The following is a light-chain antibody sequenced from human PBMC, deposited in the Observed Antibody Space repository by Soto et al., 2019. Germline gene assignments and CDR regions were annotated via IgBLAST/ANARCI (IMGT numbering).Light chain of an antibody. J-gene: IGKJ1*01. CDR2: DAS. CDR3: QQRSNWPPWT. CDR1: QSVSSY. V-gene: IGKV3-11*01. Sequence: EIVLTRSPATLSLSPGERDTLSCRARQSVSSYLAWYQQKPGQAPRLLIYDASNRATGIPARFSGSGSGTDFTLTISSLEPEDFAVYYCQQRSNWPPWTFGQGTKVDIK.